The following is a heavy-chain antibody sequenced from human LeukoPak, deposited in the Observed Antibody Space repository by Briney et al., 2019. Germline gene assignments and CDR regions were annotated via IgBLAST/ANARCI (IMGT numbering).Heavy chain of an antibody. CDR2: IYYSGST. J-gene: IGHJ4*02. V-gene: IGHV4-39*01. D-gene: IGHD4-23*01. Sequence: SETLSLTCTVSGGSISSSSYYWGWIRQPPGKGLEWIGSIYYSGSTYYNPSLKSRVTISVDTSKNQFSLKLSSVTAADTAVYYCARGLGTSPPGGYWGQGTLVTVSS. CDR3: ARGLGTSPPGGY. CDR1: GGSISSSSYY.